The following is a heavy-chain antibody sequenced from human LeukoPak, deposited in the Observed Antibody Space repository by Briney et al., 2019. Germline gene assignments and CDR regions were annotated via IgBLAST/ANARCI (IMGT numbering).Heavy chain of an antibody. CDR2: ISSSSSYI. D-gene: IGHD3-22*01. CDR3: ARSYYYDSSGYRPDAFDI. CDR1: GFTFSSYS. V-gene: IGHV3-21*01. Sequence: GGSLRLSCAASGFTFSSYSMNWVRQAPGKGLEWVSSISSSSSYIYYADSVKGRFTISRDNAKNSLYLQMNSLRAEDTAVYYCARSYYYDSSGYRPDAFDIWGQGTMVTVSS. J-gene: IGHJ3*02.